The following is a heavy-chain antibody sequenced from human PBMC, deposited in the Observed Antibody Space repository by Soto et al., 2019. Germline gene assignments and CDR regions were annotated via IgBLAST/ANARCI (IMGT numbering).Heavy chain of an antibody. Sequence: GESQKISCKGSGYSFTSYWISWVRQMPGKGLEWMGRIDPSDSYTNYSPSFQGHVTITRDTSASTAYMELSSLRSEDTAVYYCARDSGGMDVWGQGTTVTVSS. CDR2: IDPSDSYT. CDR1: GYSFTSYW. J-gene: IGHJ6*02. CDR3: ARDSGGMDV. V-gene: IGHV5-10-1*01.